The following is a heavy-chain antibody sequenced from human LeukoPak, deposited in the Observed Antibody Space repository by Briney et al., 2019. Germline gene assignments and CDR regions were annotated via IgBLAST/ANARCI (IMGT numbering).Heavy chain of an antibody. CDR2: IYTSGST. V-gene: IGHV4-4*07. D-gene: IGHD3-22*01. CDR1: GGSISSYY. Sequence: SETLSLTCTVSGGSISSYYWSWIRQPAGKGLERIGRIYTSGSTNYNPSLKSRVTMSVDTSKNQFSLKLSSVTAADTAVYYCASQMGYYDSSGPARRAHYYFDYWGQGTLVTVSS. CDR3: ASQMGYYDSSGPARRAHYYFDY. J-gene: IGHJ4*02.